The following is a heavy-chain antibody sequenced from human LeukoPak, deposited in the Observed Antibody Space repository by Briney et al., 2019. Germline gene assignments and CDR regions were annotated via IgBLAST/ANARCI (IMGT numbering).Heavy chain of an antibody. J-gene: IGHJ4*02. Sequence: TGESLKISCKASGYSFTTYWIAWVRQMPGKGLEWMGSIYPGDSDTKYSPSFQGQVTISADKSITTAYLQWSSLKASDTAIYYCAVNYGSGSYSYDYWGQGILVTVSS. CDR3: AVNYGSGSYSYDY. CDR1: GYSFTTYW. V-gene: IGHV5-51*01. D-gene: IGHD3-22*01. CDR2: IYPGDSDT.